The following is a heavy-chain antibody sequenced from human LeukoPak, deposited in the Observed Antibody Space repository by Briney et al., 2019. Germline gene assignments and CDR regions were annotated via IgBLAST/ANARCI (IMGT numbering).Heavy chain of an antibody. CDR1: GSSFTNYW. Sequence: WGSVSLTCPASGSSFTNYWMSWERQAPGKGLEWGANIKEDRGDNTYVGSVTGRFTISRDNAKNSQYLQMDSLRAEDTAVYYCARDTGYNSFDYWGQGTLVTVSS. CDR3: ARDTGYNSFDY. D-gene: IGHD5-24*01. CDR2: IKEDRGDN. J-gene: IGHJ4*02. V-gene: IGHV3-7*05.